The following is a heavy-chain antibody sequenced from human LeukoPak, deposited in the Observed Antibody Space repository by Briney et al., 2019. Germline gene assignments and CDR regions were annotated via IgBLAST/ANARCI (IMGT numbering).Heavy chain of an antibody. D-gene: IGHD6-13*01. CDR3: ARDLGSSPPGSLNLNWFDP. Sequence: GGSLRLSCAASGFTFSSYAMHWVRQAPGKGLEWVAVISYDGSNKYYADSMKGRFTISRDNSKNTLYLQMNSLRAEDTAVYYCARDLGSSPPGSLNLNWFDPWGQGTLVTVSS. CDR2: ISYDGSNK. CDR1: GFTFSSYA. V-gene: IGHV3-30*04. J-gene: IGHJ5*02.